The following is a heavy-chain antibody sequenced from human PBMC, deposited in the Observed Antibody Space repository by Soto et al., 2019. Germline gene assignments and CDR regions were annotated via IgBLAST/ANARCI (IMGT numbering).Heavy chain of an antibody. V-gene: IGHV1-69*04. J-gene: IGHJ4*02. CDR2: IIPILDIA. CDR3: ARELADYGGNFAGY. CDR1: GGTFSSYT. D-gene: IGHD4-17*01. Sequence: GASVKVSCKASGGTFSSYTISWVRQAPGQGLEWMGRIIPILDIANYAQKFQGRVTITADKSTSTAYMELSRLRSEDTAVYYCARELADYGGNFAGYWGQGTLVTVSS.